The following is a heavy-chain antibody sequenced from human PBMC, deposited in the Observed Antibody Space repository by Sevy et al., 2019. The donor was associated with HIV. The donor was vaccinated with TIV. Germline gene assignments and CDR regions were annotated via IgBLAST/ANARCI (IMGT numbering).Heavy chain of an antibody. CDR2: IWYDGTEK. J-gene: IGHJ4*02. CDR3: AGYWGSDGHSIDY. Sequence: GGSLRLSCATSGFIFSNYAMHWIRQAPGKGLEWVAVIWYDGTEKYYADSVKGRFTISRDNSKNTLYLQMNSLRVEDTAVYYCAGYWGSDGHSIDYWGQGTLVTVSS. V-gene: IGHV3-33*01. D-gene: IGHD3-16*01. CDR1: GFIFSNYA.